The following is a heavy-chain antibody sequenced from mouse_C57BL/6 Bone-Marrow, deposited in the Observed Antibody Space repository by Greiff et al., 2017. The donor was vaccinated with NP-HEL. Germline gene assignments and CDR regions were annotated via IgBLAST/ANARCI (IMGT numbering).Heavy chain of an antibody. CDR1: GYTFTSYW. Sequence: QVQLKQPGAELVKPGASVKLSCKASGYTFTSYWMHWVKQRPGRGLEWIGRIDPNSGGTKYNEKFKSKATLTVDKPSSTAYMQLSSLTSEDSAVYYCARGATVVEGYAMDYWGQGTSVTVSS. CDR2: IDPNSGGT. CDR3: ARGATVVEGYAMDY. V-gene: IGHV1-72*01. J-gene: IGHJ4*01. D-gene: IGHD1-1*01.